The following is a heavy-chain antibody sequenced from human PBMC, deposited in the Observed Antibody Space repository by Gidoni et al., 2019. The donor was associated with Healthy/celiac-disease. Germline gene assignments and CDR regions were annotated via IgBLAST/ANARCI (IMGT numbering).Heavy chain of an antibody. CDR3: ARRRKLRYYFDY. CDR2: INHSGST. Sequence: QVQLQRWGAGLLKPSETLSLTCAVYGGSFSGYYWSWIRQPPGKGLEWIGEINHSGSTNYNPSLKSRVTISVDTSKNQFSLKLSSVTAADTAVYYCARRRKLRYYFDYWGQGTLVTVSS. J-gene: IGHJ4*02. V-gene: IGHV4-34*01. D-gene: IGHD3-3*01. CDR1: GGSFSGYY.